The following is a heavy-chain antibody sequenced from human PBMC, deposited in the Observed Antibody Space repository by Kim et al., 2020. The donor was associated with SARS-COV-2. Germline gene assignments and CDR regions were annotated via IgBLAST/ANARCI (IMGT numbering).Heavy chain of an antibody. V-gene: IGHV1-24*01. D-gene: IGHD6-19*01. Sequence: ASVKVSCKVSGYTLTELSMHWVRQAPGKGLEWMGGFDPEDGETIYAQKFQGRVTMTEDTSTDTAYMELSSLRSEDTAVYYCATGGYSSGWSPPIYDYYGMDVWGQGTTVTVSS. CDR3: ATGGYSSGWSPPIYDYYGMDV. J-gene: IGHJ6*02. CDR2: FDPEDGET. CDR1: GYTLTELS.